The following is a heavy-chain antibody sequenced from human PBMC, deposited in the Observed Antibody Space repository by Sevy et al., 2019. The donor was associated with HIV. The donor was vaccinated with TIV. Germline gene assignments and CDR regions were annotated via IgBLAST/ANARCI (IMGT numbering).Heavy chain of an antibody. D-gene: IGHD3-10*01. V-gene: IGHV6-1*01. J-gene: IGHJ4*02. CDR1: GDSVSTYSAA. CDR2: TYYKSKWYN. CDR3: ARESRWFFFHFDY. Sequence: SQTLSLTCAISGDSVSTYSAAWNLIRQSPSRGLEWLGRTYYKSKWYNDYALSVKSRISINPDTPKNQISLQLNSVTPEDTAVYYCARESRWFFFHFDYWGQGTLVTVSS.